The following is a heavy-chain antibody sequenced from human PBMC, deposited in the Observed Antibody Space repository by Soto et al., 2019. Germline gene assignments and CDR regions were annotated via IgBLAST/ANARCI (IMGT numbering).Heavy chain of an antibody. CDR3: GGDSSGYYYPDVFDI. CDR2: ISSSSSTI. CDR1: RFTFSDYY. J-gene: IGHJ3*02. V-gene: IGHV3-11*04. D-gene: IGHD3-22*01. Sequence: GGSLRLSCAASRFTFSDYYMTWIRQAPGKGLEWVSYISSSSSTIYYADSVKGRFTISRDNAKNSLYLQMNSLRDEDTAVYYCGGDSSGYYYPDVFDIWGQGTMVTVSS.